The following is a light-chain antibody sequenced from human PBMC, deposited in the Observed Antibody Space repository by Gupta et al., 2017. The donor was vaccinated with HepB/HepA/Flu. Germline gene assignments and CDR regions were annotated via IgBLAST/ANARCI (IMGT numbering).Light chain of an antibody. CDR2: DVS. CDR3: FSYAGSYTWV. J-gene: IGLJ3*02. V-gene: IGLV2-11*01. Sequence: QSALTQPRSVSESPGQSVTISCAGTSSDVGSYMYVSWYQQLPGKAPKLMIYDVSKRPSGVPDRFSGSKSGNTASLTISGLQAEDDGDYYCFSYAGSYTWVFGGGTKLTVL. CDR1: SSDVGSYMY.